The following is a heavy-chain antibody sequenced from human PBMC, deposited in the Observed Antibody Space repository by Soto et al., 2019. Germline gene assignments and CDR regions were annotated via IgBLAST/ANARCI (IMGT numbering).Heavy chain of an antibody. J-gene: IGHJ4*02. Sequence: QLQLQESGPGLVQASETLSLTCNVSGGSISGSSYYWGRIRQPPGKGLEWIASISPSGATHYDPSLNSRVQISVDMSKNHFALKLTSVTAADTAIYYCASPLYFAWGQGTLVSVSS. CDR3: ASPLYFA. CDR2: ISPSGAT. V-gene: IGHV4-39*02. CDR1: GGSISGSSYY. D-gene: IGHD3-9*01.